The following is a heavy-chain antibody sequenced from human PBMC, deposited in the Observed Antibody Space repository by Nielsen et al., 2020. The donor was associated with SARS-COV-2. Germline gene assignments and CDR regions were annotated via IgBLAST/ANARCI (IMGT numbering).Heavy chain of an antibody. Sequence: GSLRLSCTVSGGSISSYYWSWIRQPAGKGLEWIGRIYTSGSTNYNPSLKSRVTMSVDTSKNQFSLKLSSVTAADTAVYYCARGVGYYDSSGYHFDYWGQGTLVTVSS. V-gene: IGHV4-4*07. CDR1: GGSISSYY. J-gene: IGHJ4*02. CDR2: IYTSGST. CDR3: ARGVGYYDSSGYHFDY. D-gene: IGHD3-22*01.